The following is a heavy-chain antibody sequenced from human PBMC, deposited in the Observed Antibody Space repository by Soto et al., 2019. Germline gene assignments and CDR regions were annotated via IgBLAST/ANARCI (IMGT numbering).Heavy chain of an antibody. CDR3: ATQEVGGSYVYTFDP. CDR2: IYYSGST. V-gene: IGHV4-39*01. Sequence: QLHLRESGPGLVKPSETLSLTCTVSGGSITSSSYYWGWIRQPPGKVLEWIGSIYYSGSTSYNPSLQSRVAISVATSKNQFSLKVSSVTAADTAVYYCATQEVGGSYVYTFDPWGQGTLVTVSS. CDR1: GGSITSSSYY. D-gene: IGHD1-26*01. J-gene: IGHJ5*02.